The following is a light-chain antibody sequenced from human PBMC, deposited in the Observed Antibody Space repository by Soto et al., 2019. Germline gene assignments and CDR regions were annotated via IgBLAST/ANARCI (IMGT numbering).Light chain of an antibody. CDR2: GAS. Sequence: EIVMTQSPATLSVSPGERAALSCRASQSISSKLAWYQQRPGQAPRLLIYGASTRATGIPVRCSGSGSGTEFTLTISSPQSEDFAVYYCQHYDKWPYTFGQGTELEI. CDR1: QSISSK. J-gene: IGKJ2*01. V-gene: IGKV3-15*01. CDR3: QHYDKWPYT.